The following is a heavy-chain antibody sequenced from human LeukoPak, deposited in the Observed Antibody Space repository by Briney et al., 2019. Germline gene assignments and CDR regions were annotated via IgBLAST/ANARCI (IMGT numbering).Heavy chain of an antibody. V-gene: IGHV4-31*03. Sequence: SETLSLTCTVSGGFISSGGYYWSWIRQHPGKGLEWIGYIYYSGSTYYNPSLKSRVTISVDTSKNQFSLKLSSVTAADTAVYYCARHPSYYYGSGSSRNAFDIWGQGTMVTVSS. CDR3: ARHPSYYYGSGSSRNAFDI. CDR2: IYYSGST. CDR1: GGFISSGGYY. J-gene: IGHJ3*02. D-gene: IGHD3-10*01.